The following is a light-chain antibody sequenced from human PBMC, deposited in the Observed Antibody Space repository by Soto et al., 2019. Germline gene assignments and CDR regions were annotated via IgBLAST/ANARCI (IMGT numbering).Light chain of an antibody. V-gene: IGKV3-20*01. CDR1: QSVSNNY. CDR2: GAS. Sequence: EIVLTQSPGTLSLSPGERATLSCRASQSVSNNYLAWYQQKPGQAPRLLIYGASNRATGIPDRFSGSGSGTESTLTISSLRPEDFAVYYCQQYRSWPRTFGQGTKVDIK. CDR3: QQYRSWPRT. J-gene: IGKJ1*01.